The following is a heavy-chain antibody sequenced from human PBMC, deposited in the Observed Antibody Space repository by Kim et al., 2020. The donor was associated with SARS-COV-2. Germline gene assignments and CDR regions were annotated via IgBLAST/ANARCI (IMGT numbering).Heavy chain of an antibody. CDR2: ISSSSSYT. CDR1: GFTFSDYY. CDR3: AREVFSSSWEFDY. Sequence: GGSLRLSCAASGFTFSDYYMSWIRQAPGKGLEWVSYISSSSSYTNYADSVKGRFTISRDNAKNSLYLQMNSLRAEDTAVYYCAREVFSSSWEFDYWGQGTLVTVSS. D-gene: IGHD6-13*01. V-gene: IGHV3-11*05. J-gene: IGHJ4*02.